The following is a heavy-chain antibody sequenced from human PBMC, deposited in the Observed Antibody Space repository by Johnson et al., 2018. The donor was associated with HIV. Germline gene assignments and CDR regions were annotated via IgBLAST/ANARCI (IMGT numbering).Heavy chain of an antibody. V-gene: IGHV3-30*03. CDR3: ARDRKYQLLLKLSSADAFDI. CDR1: GFTFSSYG. Sequence: QVQLVESGGGVVQPGRSLRLSCAASGFTFSSYGMHWVRQAPGTGLEWVAVISYHGGTKYSADSVKGRFSISRDNAKNSLYLQMNSLRAEDTAVYYCARDRKYQLLLKLSSADAFDIWGQGTMVTVSS. CDR2: ISYHGGTK. J-gene: IGHJ3*02. D-gene: IGHD2-2*01.